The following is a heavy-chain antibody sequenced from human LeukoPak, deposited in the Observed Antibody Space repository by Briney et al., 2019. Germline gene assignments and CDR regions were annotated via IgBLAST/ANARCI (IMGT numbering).Heavy chain of an antibody. Sequence: ASVKVSCKASGYTFTSYDINWGRQATGQGLEWMGWMNPNSGNTGYAQKFQGRGTMTRDTSISTAYMELSSLRSEDPAVYYCARAVPNYYDSSGYSLDHWGQGTLVPVPS. CDR2: MNPNSGNT. CDR1: GYTFTSYD. J-gene: IGHJ4*02. CDR3: ARAVPNYYDSSGYSLDH. D-gene: IGHD3-22*01. V-gene: IGHV1-8*01.